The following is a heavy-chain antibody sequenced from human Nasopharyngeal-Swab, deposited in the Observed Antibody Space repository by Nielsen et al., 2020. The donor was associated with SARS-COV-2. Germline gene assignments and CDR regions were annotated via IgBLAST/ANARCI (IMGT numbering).Heavy chain of an antibody. CDR2: ISYDGSNK. J-gene: IGHJ4*02. V-gene: IGHV3-30-3*01. Sequence: GESLKTSCAASGFTFSSYAMHWVRQAPGKGLEWVAVISYDGSNKYYADSVKGRFTISSDNSKNTLYLQMNSLRAEDTAVYYCARDLDARLAAAGTGIFDYWGQGTLVTVSS. CDR1: GFTFSSYA. CDR3: ARDLDARLAAAGTGIFDY. D-gene: IGHD6-13*01.